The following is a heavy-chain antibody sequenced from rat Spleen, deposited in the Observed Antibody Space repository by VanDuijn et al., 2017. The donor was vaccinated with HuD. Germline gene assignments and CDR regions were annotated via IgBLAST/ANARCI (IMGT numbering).Heavy chain of an antibody. CDR2: MWSGGST. CDR1: GFSLTSYN. CDR3: ARDKFGVFDY. J-gene: IGHJ2*01. V-gene: IGHV2-45*01. Sequence: QVQLMESGPGLVQPSETLSLTCTVSGFSLTSYNVHWVRQPPGKGLEWMGVMWSGGSTDYNSALKSRLSISRDTSKNQVFLKMNSLQSEDTTADYCARDKFGVFDYWGQGVMVTVSS. D-gene: IGHD4-3*01.